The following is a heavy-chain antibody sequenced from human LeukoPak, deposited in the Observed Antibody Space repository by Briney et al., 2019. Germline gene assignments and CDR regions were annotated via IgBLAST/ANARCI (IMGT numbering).Heavy chain of an antibody. CDR1: GFTFTSYS. J-gene: IGHJ4*02. D-gene: IGHD6-19*01. CDR2: ISGGGGST. CDR3: AKVGYSSGWYESGYFDY. V-gene: IGHV3-23*01. Sequence: GGSLRLSCAASGFTFTSYSMNWVRQAPGKGLEWVSTISGGGGSTYYADSVKGRFTISRDNSKNTLYLQVNSLRAEDTAVYYCAKVGYSSGWYESGYFDYWGQGTLVTVSS.